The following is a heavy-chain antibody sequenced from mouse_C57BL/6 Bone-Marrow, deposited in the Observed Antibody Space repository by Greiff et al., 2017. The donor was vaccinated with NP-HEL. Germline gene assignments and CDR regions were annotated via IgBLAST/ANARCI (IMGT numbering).Heavy chain of an antibody. V-gene: IGHV1-76*01. CDR3: ARDYGNYDFDY. CDR2: IYPGSGNT. CDR1: GYTFTDYY. D-gene: IGHD2-1*01. J-gene: IGHJ2*01. Sequence: VQLQQSGAELVRTGASVKLSCKASGYTFTDYYINWVKQRPGQGLEWIARIYPGSGNTYYNEKFKGKATLTAEKSSSTAYMQLSSLTSEDSAVYFCARDYGNYDFDYWGQGTTLTVSS.